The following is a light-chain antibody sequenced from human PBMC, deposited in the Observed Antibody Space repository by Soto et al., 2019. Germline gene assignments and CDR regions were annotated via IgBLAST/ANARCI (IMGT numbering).Light chain of an antibody. J-gene: IGKJ1*01. CDR3: QQRSSWPWT. CDR1: HSVGSL. V-gene: IGKV3-11*01. CDR2: FGS. Sequence: EIVLTQSPATLSLSPGDGATLSCRASHSVGSLLAWYQQKPGQAPRLLLYFGSNRAAGIPDRFSGSGSGTDFTLTIDSLEPEDFALFFCQQRSSWPWTFGQGTKVDSK.